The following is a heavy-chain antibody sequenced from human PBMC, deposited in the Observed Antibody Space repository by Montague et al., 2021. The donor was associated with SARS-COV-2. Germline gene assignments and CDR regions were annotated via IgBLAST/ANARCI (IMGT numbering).Heavy chain of an antibody. D-gene: IGHD5-12*01. J-gene: IGHJ4*02. CDR3: ARGWVATIPHMDN. CDR2: TYYRSKWHN. Sequence: CAISGDSVSSNRAAWNWIRQSPSRCLEWLGRTYYRSKWHNDYAVSVKSRITINPDTSKNQFSLQLKSVTPEDTAVYYCARGWVATIPHMDNWGQGSLVIVSS. CDR1: GDSVSSNRAA. V-gene: IGHV6-1*01.